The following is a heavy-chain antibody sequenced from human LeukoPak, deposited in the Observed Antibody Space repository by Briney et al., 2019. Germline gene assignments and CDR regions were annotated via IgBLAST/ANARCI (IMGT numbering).Heavy chain of an antibody. J-gene: IGHJ4*02. V-gene: IGHV3-13*01. CDR3: ATDRDGYRKNWYRFHY. D-gene: IGHD5-24*01. CDR2: IGTAGDT. Sequence: GGSLRLSCAASGFTFSSYDMHWVRQATGKGLEWVSAIGTAGDTYYPGSVKGRFTISRDNAKKSLYLQMNSLGAEDSAVYYCATDRDGYRKNWYRFHYWGQGTLVAVSS. CDR1: GFTFSSYD.